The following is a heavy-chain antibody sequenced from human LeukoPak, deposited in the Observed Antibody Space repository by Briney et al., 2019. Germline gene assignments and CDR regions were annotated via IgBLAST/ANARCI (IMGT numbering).Heavy chain of an antibody. V-gene: IGHV4-59*08. J-gene: IGHJ4*02. CDR2: IPYSGNT. CDR1: GGSISSYY. D-gene: IGHD6-13*01. CDR3: ARQGGYIAPLAL. Sequence: KPSETLSLTWTVSGGSISSYYCSWIRQPPGKGLEWIGYIPYSGNTNYNPSLKSRVTISVDTSKNQFSLKLTSVTAADTAVYYCARQGGYIAPLALWGQGTLVTVSA.